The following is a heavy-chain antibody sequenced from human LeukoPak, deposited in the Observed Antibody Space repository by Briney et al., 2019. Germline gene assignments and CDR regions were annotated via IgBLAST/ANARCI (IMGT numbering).Heavy chain of an antibody. V-gene: IGHV3-23*01. CDR1: GFTFSGYA. Sequence: GGSLRLSCAASGFTFSGYAMSWVRQAPGKGLEWVSAISGSGGSTYYADSVKGRFTISRDNSKNTLYLQMNSLRAEDTAVYYCASYFDSFSFDYWGQGTLVTVSS. D-gene: IGHD3-22*01. CDR3: ASYFDSFSFDY. J-gene: IGHJ4*02. CDR2: ISGSGGST.